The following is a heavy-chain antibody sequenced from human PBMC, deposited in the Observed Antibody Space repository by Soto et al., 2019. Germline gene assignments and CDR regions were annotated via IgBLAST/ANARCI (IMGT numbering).Heavy chain of an antibody. V-gene: IGHV3-23*01. CDR2: LNGNGVAT. CDR3: SKMRGSKMGDWCFHF. D-gene: IGHD2-8*01. CDR1: GFTFSNYA. J-gene: IGHJ2*01. Sequence: EVQLLESGGGSIQPGGSLRLSCAASGFTFSNYAMSWVRQAPGKGLEWVSALNGNGVATFYADSVKGRFTISRDNSKNSLYVQMNNLRDEDTAVYFCSKMRGSKMGDWCFHFWGRGTLGTVSS.